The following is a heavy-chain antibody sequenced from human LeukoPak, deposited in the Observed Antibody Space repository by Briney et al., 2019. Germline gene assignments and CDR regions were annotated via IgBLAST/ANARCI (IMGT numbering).Heavy chain of an antibody. V-gene: IGHV4-39*01. D-gene: IGHD4-17*01. J-gene: IGHJ5*02. CDR2: IYYSGST. CDR3: ARHTTVTTFWFDP. Sequence: SETLSLTCTVSGGSISSSSYYWGWIRQPPGKGLEWIGSIYYSGSTYYNPSLKSRVTISVDTSKNQFSQKLSSVTAADTAVYYCARHTTVTTFWFDPWGQGTLVTVSS. CDR1: GGSISSSSYY.